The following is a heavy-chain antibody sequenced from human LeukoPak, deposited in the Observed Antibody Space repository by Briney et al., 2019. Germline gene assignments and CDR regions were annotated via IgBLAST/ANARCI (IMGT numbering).Heavy chain of an antibody. CDR1: GGSISSGSYY. V-gene: IGHV4-61*02. D-gene: IGHD6-13*01. J-gene: IGHJ5*02. CDR2: IYTSGST. Sequence: SETLSLTCTVSGGSISSGSYYWSWIRQPAGKGLEWIGRIYTSGSTNYNPSLKSRVTISVDTSKNQFSLKLSSVTAADTAVYYCARAYSSSWYSSRGKCWFDPWGQGTLVTVSS. CDR3: ARAYSSSWYSSRGKCWFDP.